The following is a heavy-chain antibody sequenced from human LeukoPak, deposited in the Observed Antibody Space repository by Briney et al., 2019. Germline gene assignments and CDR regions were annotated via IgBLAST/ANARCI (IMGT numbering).Heavy chain of an antibody. Sequence: KTSETLSLTCTVSIGSIRSSGYYWGWIRQPPGKGLEWIGSIYESGSTYYNPSLKSRVTISVDTSKDQLSLKLRSVTAADTAVYYCARHYEGYCRSTTCHNWFDPWGQGTLVTVSS. CDR1: IGSIRSSGYY. CDR3: ARHYEGYCRSTTCHNWFDP. D-gene: IGHD2-2*01. J-gene: IGHJ5*02. V-gene: IGHV4-39*01. CDR2: IYESGST.